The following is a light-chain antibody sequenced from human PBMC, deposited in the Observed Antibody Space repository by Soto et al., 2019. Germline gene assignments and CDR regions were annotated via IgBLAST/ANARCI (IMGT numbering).Light chain of an antibody. Sequence: QSALTQPPSASGSPGQSVTISCTGTSSDVGGYNYVSWFQHHPDKAPKLLIYEVNNRPSGVPAHFSGSKSSNTASLSVAGLQAEDEADSYGSSYTGSTNSTVVFGGGTPLTVL. CDR3: SSYTGSTNSTVV. V-gene: IGLV2-8*01. CDR2: EVN. CDR1: SSDVGGYNY. J-gene: IGLJ7*01.